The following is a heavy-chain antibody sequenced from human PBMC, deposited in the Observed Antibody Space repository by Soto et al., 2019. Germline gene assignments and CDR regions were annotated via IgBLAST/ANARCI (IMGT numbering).Heavy chain of an antibody. CDR1: GFTLTDHY. J-gene: IGHJ6*01. CDR2: SKNKAHGYAT. CDR3: VRSQGPTGMDV. V-gene: IGHV3-72*01. Sequence: PGGSLRLSCAASGFTLTDHYMEWVRQAPGKGLEWIGRSKNKAHGYATNYAASVQGRFTISRDDSKNSVYLQMNSLKTEDTAVYYCVRSQGPTGMDVW.